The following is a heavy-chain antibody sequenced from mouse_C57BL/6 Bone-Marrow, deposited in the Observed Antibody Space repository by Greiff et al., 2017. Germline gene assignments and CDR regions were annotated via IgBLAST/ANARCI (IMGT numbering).Heavy chain of an antibody. CDR3: ARENYYDYDGPYWYFDV. D-gene: IGHD2-4*01. CDR2: IDPSDSYT. J-gene: IGHJ1*03. CDR1: GYTFTSYW. Sequence: QVQLQQPGAELVMPGASVKLSCKASGYTFTSYWMHWVKQRPGQGLEWIGEIDPSDSYTNYNQKFKGKSTLTVDNSSSTAYMQLSSLTSEDSAVYYCARENYYDYDGPYWYFDVWGTGTTVTVSS. V-gene: IGHV1-69*01.